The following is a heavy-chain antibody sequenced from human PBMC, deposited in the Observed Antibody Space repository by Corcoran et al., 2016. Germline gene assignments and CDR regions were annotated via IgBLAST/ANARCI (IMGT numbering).Heavy chain of an antibody. J-gene: IGHJ4*02. CDR3: ATMFPCSGYGVFDY. CDR2: IYSGGST. CDR1: GFTVSSNY. V-gene: IGHV3-53*01. D-gene: IGHD5-12*01. Sequence: EVQLVESGGGLIQPGGSLRLSCAASGFTVSSNYMSWVRQAPGKGLEWVSVIYSGGSTYYADSVKGRLPISRDNTKNTLYLQMNRLRAEATAVYYCATMFPCSGYGVFDYWGQGTLVTVSS.